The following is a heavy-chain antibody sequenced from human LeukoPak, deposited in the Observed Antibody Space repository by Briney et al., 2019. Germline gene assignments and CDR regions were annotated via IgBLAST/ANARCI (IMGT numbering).Heavy chain of an antibody. CDR3: ARDYSRWHGDFDV. CDR2: IRSDSSTK. Sequence: GGSLRLSCAGSGFSISNYGMNWVRQAPGKGLECLSYIRSDSSTKYYADSVEGRFTISRDNAQNSLYLQMNSLRDEDSGVYFCARDYSRWHGDFDVWGQGTMVTVSS. V-gene: IGHV3-48*02. CDR1: GFSISNYG. J-gene: IGHJ3*01. D-gene: IGHD6-13*01.